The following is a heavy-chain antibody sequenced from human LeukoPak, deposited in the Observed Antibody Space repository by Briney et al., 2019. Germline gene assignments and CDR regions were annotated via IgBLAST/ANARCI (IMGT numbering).Heavy chain of an antibody. CDR3: AKASGSGYYFDY. J-gene: IGHJ4*02. Sequence: GGSLRLSCAASGFTFGSYAMSWVRQAPGKGLEWVSAISGSGGSTYYADSVKGRFTISRDNSKNTLYLQMNSLRAEDTAVYYCAKASGSGYYFDYWGQGTLVTVSS. D-gene: IGHD5-12*01. CDR1: GFTFGSYA. V-gene: IGHV3-23*01. CDR2: ISGSGGST.